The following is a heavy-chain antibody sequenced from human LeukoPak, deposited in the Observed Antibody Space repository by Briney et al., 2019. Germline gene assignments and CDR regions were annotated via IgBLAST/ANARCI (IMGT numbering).Heavy chain of an antibody. CDR2: INPNSGGT. J-gene: IGHJ6*02. D-gene: IGHD5-18*01. CDR1: GYTFTGYY. Sequence: ASVKVSCKASGYTFTGYYMHWVRQAPGQGLEWMGWINPNSGGTNYAQKFQGRVTMTGDTSISTAYMELSRLRSDDTAVYYCARRVQLWFPLDVWGQGTTVTVSS. V-gene: IGHV1-2*02. CDR3: ARRVQLWFPLDV.